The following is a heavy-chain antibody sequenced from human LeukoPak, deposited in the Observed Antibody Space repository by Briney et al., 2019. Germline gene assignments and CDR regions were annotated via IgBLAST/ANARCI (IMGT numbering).Heavy chain of an antibody. J-gene: IGHJ4*02. CDR2: ICYSGST. Sequence: SQTLSLTCTVSGGSISSGDYYWSWIRQPPGKGLEWIGYICYSGSTYYNPSLKSRVTISVDTSKNQFSLKLSSVTAADTAVYYCARDREVAVAGTDYWGQGTLVTVSS. D-gene: IGHD6-19*01. V-gene: IGHV4-30-4*08. CDR1: GGSISSGDYY. CDR3: ARDREVAVAGTDY.